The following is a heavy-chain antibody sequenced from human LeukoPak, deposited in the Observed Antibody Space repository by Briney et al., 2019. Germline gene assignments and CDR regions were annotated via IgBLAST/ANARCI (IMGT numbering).Heavy chain of an antibody. D-gene: IGHD4-17*01. Sequence: GASVKVSCKASGYTFTGYYMHWVRQAPGQGLEWMGWINPNSGGTNYAQKFQGRVTMTRDTSTSTVYMELSSLRSEGTAVYYCARDSADYGDYDYWGQGTLVTVSS. CDR1: GYTFTGYY. V-gene: IGHV1-2*02. CDR2: INPNSGGT. J-gene: IGHJ4*02. CDR3: ARDSADYGDYDY.